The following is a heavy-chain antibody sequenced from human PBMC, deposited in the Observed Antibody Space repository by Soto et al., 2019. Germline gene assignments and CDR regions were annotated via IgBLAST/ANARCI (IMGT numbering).Heavy chain of an antibody. CDR3: TRRVLRYFDWDKYGMDV. V-gene: IGHV3-73*01. CDR1: GFTFSGSA. D-gene: IGHD3-9*01. J-gene: IGHJ6*02. Sequence: PGGSLRLSCAASGFTFSGSAMQWVRQASGKGLEWVGRIRSKANSYATAYAASVKGRFTISRDDSKNTAYLQMNSLKTEDTAVYYCTRRVLRYFDWDKYGMDVWGQGTTVTVSS. CDR2: IRSKANSYAT.